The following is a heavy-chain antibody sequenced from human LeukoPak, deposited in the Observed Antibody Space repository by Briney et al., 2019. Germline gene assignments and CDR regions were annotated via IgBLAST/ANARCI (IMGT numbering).Heavy chain of an antibody. J-gene: IGHJ4*02. CDR3: ATLASGYSSPFDY. D-gene: IGHD6-13*01. CDR1: GFTFSSYD. Sequence: GGSLRLSCAASGFTFSSYDMSWVRQAPGKGLEWXXFIRSDGGSTLYADSVKGRFTISRDNSKNTLYAEMTSLRAEDTAVYYCATLASGYSSPFDYWGQGTLVTVSS. V-gene: IGHV3-23*01. CDR2: IRSDGGST.